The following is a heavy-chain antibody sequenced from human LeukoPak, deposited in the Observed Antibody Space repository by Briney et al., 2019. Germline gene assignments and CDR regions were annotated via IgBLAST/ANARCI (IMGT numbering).Heavy chain of an antibody. J-gene: IGHJ4*02. CDR3: AKGTERYREVSSFDS. CDR1: GFTFSKFV. D-gene: IGHD3-10*01. V-gene: IGHV3-23*01. CDR2: ISGSGDSP. Sequence: GGSLSLSCAASGFTFSKFVLTWVRQAPGEGLEWVSSISGSGDSPNYADSVKGRFTISRDNSKNTVYLQMNSLRGDDTATYYCAKGTERYREVSSFDSWGQGTQVTVSS.